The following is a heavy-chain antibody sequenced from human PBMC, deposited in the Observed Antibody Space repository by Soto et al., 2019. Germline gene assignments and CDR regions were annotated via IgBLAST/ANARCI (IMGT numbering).Heavy chain of an antibody. CDR1: GFNLDSYA. V-gene: IGHV3-30*03. J-gene: IGHJ1*01. D-gene: IGHD3-10*01. CDR2: ISYDGKNI. CDR3: ARDYGALPADRFQY. Sequence: VESGGGVVQPGRSLRLSGAASGFNLDSYAMNWVRRAPGRGHEWVATISYDGKNIYYADFVRGRFTISKDNSNNTLYLRLSSLIPEDTAIYYCARDYGALPADRFQYWGQGTLVTVSS.